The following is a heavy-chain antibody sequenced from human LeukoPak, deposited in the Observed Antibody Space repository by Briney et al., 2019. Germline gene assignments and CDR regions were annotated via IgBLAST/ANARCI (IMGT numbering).Heavy chain of an antibody. D-gene: IGHD2-2*01. CDR2: INHGGSS. J-gene: IGHJ4*02. V-gene: IGHV4-34*01. CDR1: GGSISSYY. CDR3: ARIGSHCSGTSCYGDY. Sequence: SETLSLTCTVSGGSISSYYWSWIRQPPGKGLEWIGEINHGGSSDYNPSLRSRVTISVDASKNQFSLRLSSVTAADTAVYYCARIGSHCSGTSCYGDYWGQGALVTVSS.